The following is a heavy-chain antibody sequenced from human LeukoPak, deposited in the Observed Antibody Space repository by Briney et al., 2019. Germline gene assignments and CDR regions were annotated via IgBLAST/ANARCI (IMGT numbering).Heavy chain of an antibody. CDR1: GGSISSGDYY. J-gene: IGHJ4*02. V-gene: IGHV4-31*03. CDR2: IYHSGST. D-gene: IGHD1-26*01. CDR3: ARGRDRHDGSYSYYFDY. Sequence: SETLSLTCTVSGGSISSGDYYWTWIRQRPGKGLEWIGYIYHSGSTLYNPSLKSRLSMSLDTSKNQFSLRLTSVTAADTAEYSRARGRDRHDGSYSYYFDYWGPGILVTVSS.